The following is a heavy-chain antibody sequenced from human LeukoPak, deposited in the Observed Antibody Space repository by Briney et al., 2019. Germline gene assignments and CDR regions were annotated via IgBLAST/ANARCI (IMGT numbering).Heavy chain of an antibody. Sequence: NSSETLSLTCTVSGGSITNYYWTWIRQPPGKGLEWIGYIHYSGSTNYNPSLMSRVTISVDTSKNQFSLKLSSVTAADTAVYYCARAFSITDNYWGQGALVTVSS. J-gene: IGHJ4*02. CDR3: ARAFSITDNY. CDR2: IHYSGST. V-gene: IGHV4-59*12. CDR1: GGSITNYY. D-gene: IGHD1-20*01.